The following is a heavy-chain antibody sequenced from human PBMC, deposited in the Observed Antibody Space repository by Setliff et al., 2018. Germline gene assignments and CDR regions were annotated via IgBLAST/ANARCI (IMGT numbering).Heavy chain of an antibody. CDR2: FDFDDDET. V-gene: IGHV1-69-2*01. CDR1: GYTFSDYY. Sequence: ASVKVSCKASGYTFSDYYMQWVRQAPGKGLEWMGRFDFDDDETIYAEKFQGRVTMSADTSSDTAYMELSSLTSDDTAIYYCARGRIGSTWTGDYWGQGTLVTVSS. CDR3: ARGRIGSTWTGDY. D-gene: IGHD2-15*01. J-gene: IGHJ4*02.